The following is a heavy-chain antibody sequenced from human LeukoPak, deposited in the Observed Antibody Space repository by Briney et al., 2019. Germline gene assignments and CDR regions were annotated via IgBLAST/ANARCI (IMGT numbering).Heavy chain of an antibody. D-gene: IGHD2-2*01. V-gene: IGHV3-7*01. Sequence: GGSLRLSCAASGFTFSSYWMSWVRQAPGKGLEWVANIKQDGSEKYYVDSVKGRFTISRDNAKNSLYLQMNSLRAEDTAVYYCARVVPHQLPKIPDAFDIWGQGTMVTVSS. J-gene: IGHJ3*02. CDR2: IKQDGSEK. CDR1: GFTFSSYW. CDR3: ARVVPHQLPKIPDAFDI.